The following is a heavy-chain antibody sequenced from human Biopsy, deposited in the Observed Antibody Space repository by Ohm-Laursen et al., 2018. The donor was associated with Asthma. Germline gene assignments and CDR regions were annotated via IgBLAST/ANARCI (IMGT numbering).Heavy chain of an antibody. Sequence: SLRLSCSASGFSFSNYGMHWVRQAPGKGLDWVAVMSYDGSKKYYADSMKGRFTISRDNAKSTLYLQMNRLRTDDTAVYFCAKRRGYSDLTDFDHWGQGTLVTVSS. D-gene: IGHD3-3*01. J-gene: IGHJ4*02. CDR2: MSYDGSKK. V-gene: IGHV3-30*18. CDR3: AKRRGYSDLTDFDH. CDR1: GFSFSNYG.